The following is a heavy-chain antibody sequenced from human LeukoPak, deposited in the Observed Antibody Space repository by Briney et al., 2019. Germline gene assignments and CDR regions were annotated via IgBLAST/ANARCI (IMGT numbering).Heavy chain of an antibody. V-gene: IGHV3-7*01. CDR2: INQGGSVK. Sequence: GGSLRLSCAASGFSFRDFWMTWVRQAPGKGLEWVANINQGGSVKYYVDSVKGRFTISRDNAKNSLYLQMNSLRAEDTAVYYCARVGLLKSFDYWGQGTLVTVSS. D-gene: IGHD3-16*01. CDR1: GFSFRDFW. J-gene: IGHJ4*02. CDR3: ARVGLLKSFDY.